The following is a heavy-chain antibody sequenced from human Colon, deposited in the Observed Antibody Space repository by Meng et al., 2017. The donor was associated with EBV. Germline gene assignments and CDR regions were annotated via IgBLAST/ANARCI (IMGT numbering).Heavy chain of an antibody. V-gene: IGHV4-4*02. CDR3: ARDGGVTHIP. CDR2: IYHNGQT. J-gene: IGHJ5*02. CDR1: GTSISTSNW. D-gene: IGHD2-8*02. Sequence: QVLLQESGAGLVTPSGTLSLTCAVSGTSISTSNWWSWIRQSPGEGLEWIGAIYHNGQTNYNPSLKSRVSMSVDESKNEFSLNLKSVAAADTAAYYCARDGGVTHIPWGQGVLVTVSS.